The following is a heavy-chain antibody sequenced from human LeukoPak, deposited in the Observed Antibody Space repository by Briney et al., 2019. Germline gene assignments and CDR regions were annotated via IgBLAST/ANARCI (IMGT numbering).Heavy chain of an antibody. CDR2: IDDSGST. Sequence: LRLSCAASGFTFSSYALHWVRQPPGKGLEWIGYIDDSGSTYYNPSLKSRISMSVDTSKNHFSLRLSSVTAADTAVYYCARDARLGIDYWGQGTLVTVSS. V-gene: IGHV4-30-4*01. CDR3: ARDARLGIDY. CDR1: GFTFSSYALH. D-gene: IGHD7-27*01. J-gene: IGHJ4*02.